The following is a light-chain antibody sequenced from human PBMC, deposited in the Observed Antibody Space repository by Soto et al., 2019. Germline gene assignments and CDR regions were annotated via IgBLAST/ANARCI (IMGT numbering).Light chain of an antibody. CDR3: MQSNNCTTT. CDR1: QSLRHITGETF. V-gene: IGKV2D-29*02. J-gene: IGKJ5*01. CDR2: EVS. Sequence: ITQTPTSLSVSPGQPASISCKSRQSLRHITGETFPFGYLHKPGQSPQLLIHEVSTRLPAVQDRFSGRGSGKDCTLETSPVENDDGGPDSSMQSNNCTTTFG.